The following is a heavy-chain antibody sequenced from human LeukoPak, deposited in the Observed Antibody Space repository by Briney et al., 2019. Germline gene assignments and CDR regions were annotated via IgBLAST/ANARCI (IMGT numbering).Heavy chain of an antibody. Sequence: PGGSLRLSCAASGFTFSSYAMHWVRQAPGKGLEWVAVISYDGSNKYYADSVKGRFTISRDNSKNTLYLQMNSLRAEDTAVYYCARAENYYDSSGALGYWGQGTLVTVSS. V-gene: IGHV3-30*04. CDR1: GFTFSSYA. CDR2: ISYDGSNK. CDR3: ARAENYYDSSGALGY. J-gene: IGHJ4*02. D-gene: IGHD3-22*01.